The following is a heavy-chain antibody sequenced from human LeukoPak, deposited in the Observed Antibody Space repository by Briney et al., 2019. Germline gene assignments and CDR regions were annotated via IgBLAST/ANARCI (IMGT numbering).Heavy chain of an antibody. D-gene: IGHD3-22*01. CDR3: ARDQPGHYYDSSGYFSY. V-gene: IGHV3-53*01. CDR1: GFIVSSNY. CDR2: IYSGGNT. J-gene: IGHJ4*02. Sequence: GGSLRLSCAASGFIVSSNYMSWVRQAPGKGLEWVSVIYSGGNTYYADSVMGRFTISRDNYKNTLYLQMTSLGAEDTAVYYCARDQPGHYYDSSGYFSYWGQGTLVTVSS.